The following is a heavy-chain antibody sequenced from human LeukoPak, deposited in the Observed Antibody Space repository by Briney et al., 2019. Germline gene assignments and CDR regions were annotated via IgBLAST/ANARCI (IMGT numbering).Heavy chain of an antibody. CDR3: ARDRVSSSWGGYYYYGMDV. D-gene: IGHD6-13*01. CDR1: GFTFSSYW. J-gene: IGHJ6*02. CDR2: IKQDGSEK. V-gene: IGHV3-7*01. Sequence: PGGSLRLSCAASGFTFSSYWMSWVRQAPGKGLEWVANIKQDGSEKYYVDSVKGRFTISRDNAKNSLYLQMNSLRAEDTAVYYCARDRVSSSWGGYYYYGMDVWGQGTTVTVSS.